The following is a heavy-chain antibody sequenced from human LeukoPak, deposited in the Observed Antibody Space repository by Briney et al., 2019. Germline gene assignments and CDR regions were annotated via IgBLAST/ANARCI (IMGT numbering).Heavy chain of an antibody. J-gene: IGHJ4*01. CDR3: ARDLFPDYYGSGSYSSPTDY. D-gene: IGHD3-10*01. V-gene: IGHV1-18*01. Sequence: SVKVSCKASGYTLANYGIGWVRQAPGQGLEWMGWTNPFNGNTNNAQNFQGRVTVTTDTSTSTAYMELRSLRSDDTAVYYCARDLFPDYYGSGSYSSPTDYWGQGTLVIVSS. CDR1: GYTLANYG. CDR2: TNPFNGNT.